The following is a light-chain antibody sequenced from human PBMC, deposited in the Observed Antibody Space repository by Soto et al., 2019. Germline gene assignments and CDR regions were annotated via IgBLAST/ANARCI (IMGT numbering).Light chain of an antibody. V-gene: IGLV2-8*01. CDR1: SSDVGTYNY. CDR3: SSYAGSNNVV. CDR2: EVN. J-gene: IGLJ3*02. Sequence: QSALTQPPSASGSPGQSVTISCTGTSSDVGTYNYVSWYQQYPGKAPKLMIYEVNGRPSGVPDRFSGSRSGNTASLTVSGLQAEDEADYYCSSYAGSNNVVLGGGTKLTVL.